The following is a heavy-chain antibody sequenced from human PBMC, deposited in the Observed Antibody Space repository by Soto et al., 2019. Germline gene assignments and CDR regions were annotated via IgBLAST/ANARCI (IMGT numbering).Heavy chain of an antibody. D-gene: IGHD6-6*01. J-gene: IGHJ6*01. V-gene: IGHV3-21*01. CDR3: GRAARGCLVKDYY. CDR1: GFTFSTYT. CDR2: ISGSSDYM. Sequence: EVQLVESGGGLVKPGGSLRISCTASGFTFSTYTMAWVRQTPGKGLEWVSSISGSSDYMHYSDSVKGRFTISRDNAKNSLYLQSVCLRAEDTTSSSGGRAARGCLVKDYY.